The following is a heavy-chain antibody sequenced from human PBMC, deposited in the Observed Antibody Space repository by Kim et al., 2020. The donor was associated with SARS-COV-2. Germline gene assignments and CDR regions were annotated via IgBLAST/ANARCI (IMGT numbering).Heavy chain of an antibody. CDR3: AIVIWGTHRYTDY. D-gene: IGHD3-16*02. CDR1: GYTFTNNA. J-gene: IGHJ4*02. V-gene: IGHV7-4-1*02. Sequence: ASVKVSCKASGYTFTNNAISWVRQAPGQGLEWMGWINTDTGNPTYAKACTRRFVFSVDTSVTTAYLQISSLEAEDTALYYCAIVIWGTHRYTDYWGQGTL. CDR2: INTDTGNP.